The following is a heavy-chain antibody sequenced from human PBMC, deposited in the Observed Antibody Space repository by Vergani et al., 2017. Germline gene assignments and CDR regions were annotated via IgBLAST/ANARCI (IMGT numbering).Heavy chain of an antibody. CDR1: GGSFSGYY. V-gene: IGHV4-34*01. Sequence: QVQLQESGPGLVKPSETLSLTCTVSGGSFSGYYWSWIRQPPGKGLEWIGEINHSGSTNYNPSLKSRVTISVDTSKNQFSLKLSSLTAADTAVYYCARGRGSRLYYYYMDVWGKGTTVTVSS. CDR3: ARGRGSRLYYYYMDV. J-gene: IGHJ6*03. D-gene: IGHD2-2*01. CDR2: INHSGST.